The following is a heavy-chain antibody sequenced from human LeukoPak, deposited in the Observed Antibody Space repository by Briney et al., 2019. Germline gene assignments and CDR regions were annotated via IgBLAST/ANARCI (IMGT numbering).Heavy chain of an antibody. J-gene: IGHJ6*03. Sequence: PSETLSLTCTVSGGFINSSNYYWGWIRQSPGKGLEWIGSIYFSGTTYYNPSLRGRVTISVDTSKNQFSLKLTSVTAADTAVYYCARGIMVFGVAKGYMDVWGKGTTVTASS. CDR1: GGFINSSNYY. CDR2: IYFSGTT. D-gene: IGHD3-3*01. V-gene: IGHV4-39*01. CDR3: ARGIMVFGVAKGYMDV.